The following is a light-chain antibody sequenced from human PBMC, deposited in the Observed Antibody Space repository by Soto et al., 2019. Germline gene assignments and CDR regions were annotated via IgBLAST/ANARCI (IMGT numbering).Light chain of an antibody. V-gene: IGLV1-51*01. CDR2: DNN. CDR1: SSNLGAGYD. CDR3: ATWDGSLPGEV. Sequence: QSVLTQPPSVSGAPGQRVTISCTGNSSNLGAGYDVHWYQQLPGAAPKLVIYDNNKRPSGIPDRFSGSKSGTSGTLDITGLQTGDEADYYCATWDGSLPGEVFGGGTQLTVL. J-gene: IGLJ2*01.